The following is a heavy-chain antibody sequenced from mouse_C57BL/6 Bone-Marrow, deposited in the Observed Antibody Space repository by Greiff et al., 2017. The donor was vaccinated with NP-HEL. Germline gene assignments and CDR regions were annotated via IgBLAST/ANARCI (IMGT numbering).Heavy chain of an antibody. J-gene: IGHJ2*01. CDR3: ARGGITTRRYYLDY. D-gene: IGHD2-4*01. Sequence: VQLQQSGAELVRPGSSVKLSCKASGYTFTSYWMDWVKQRPGQGLEWIGNIYPSDSETHYNQKFKDKATLTVDKSSSTAYMQLSSLTSEDSAVYYCARGGITTRRYYLDYGGQGTTLKVSS. CDR2: IYPSDSET. V-gene: IGHV1-61*01. CDR1: GYTFTSYW.